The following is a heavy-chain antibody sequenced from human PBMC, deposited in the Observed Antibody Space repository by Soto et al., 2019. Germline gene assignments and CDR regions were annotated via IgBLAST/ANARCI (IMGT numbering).Heavy chain of an antibody. CDR3: AREIHDYGDYAGWFDP. CDR2: IYYSGST. D-gene: IGHD4-17*01. J-gene: IGHJ5*02. V-gene: IGHV4-30-4*01. Sequence: SETLSLTCTVSGGSISSGDYYWSRIRQPPGKGLEWIGYIYYSGSTYYNPSLKSRVTISVDTSKNQFSLKLSSVTAADTAVYYCAREIHDYGDYAGWFDPWGQGTLVTVSS. CDR1: GGSISSGDYY.